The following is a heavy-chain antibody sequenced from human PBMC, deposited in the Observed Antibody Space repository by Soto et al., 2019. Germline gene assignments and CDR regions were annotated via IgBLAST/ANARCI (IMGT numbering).Heavy chain of an antibody. V-gene: IGHV1-69*13. Sequence: ASVKVSRKASGGTFSSYAISWVRQAPGQGLEWMGGVIPIFGTANYAQKFQGRVTITADESTSTAYMELSSLRSEDTAVYYCARVAGDCSGGSSYYYYYYRDVWGKGTTVTVSS. CDR1: GGTFSSYA. J-gene: IGHJ6*03. CDR2: VIPIFGTA. D-gene: IGHD2-15*01. CDR3: ARVAGDCSGGSSYYYYYYRDV.